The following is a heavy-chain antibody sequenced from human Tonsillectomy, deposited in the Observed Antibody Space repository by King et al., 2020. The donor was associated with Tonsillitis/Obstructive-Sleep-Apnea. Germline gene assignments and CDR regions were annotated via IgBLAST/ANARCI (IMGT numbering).Heavy chain of an antibody. D-gene: IGHD3-10*01. CDR1: GFSLSTSGMC. Sequence: VTLKESGPALVKPTQTLTLTCTFSGFSLSTSGMCVSWIRHPPGKALEWLARIDWDDDKYYSTSLKTRLTISKDTSKNQVVLTMTNMDPVDTATYYCARIRGTMVQGVDDAFDIWGQGTMVTVSS. CDR3: ARIRGTMVQGVDDAFDI. CDR2: IDWDDDK. V-gene: IGHV2-70*11. J-gene: IGHJ3*02.